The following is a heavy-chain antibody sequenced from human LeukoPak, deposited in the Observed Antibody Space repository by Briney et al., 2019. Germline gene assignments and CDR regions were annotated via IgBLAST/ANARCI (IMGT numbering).Heavy chain of an antibody. CDR3: AKDYDSSLDY. D-gene: IGHD3-22*01. J-gene: IGHJ4*02. CDR1: GFTFSSFG. V-gene: IGHV3-43*02. CDR2: ISGDGGST. Sequence: GGSLRLSCAASGFTFSSFGMNWVRQAPGKGLEWVSLISGDGGSTYYADSVKGRFTISRDNSKNSLYLQMNSLRTEDTALYYCAKDYDSSLDYWGQGTLVTVSS.